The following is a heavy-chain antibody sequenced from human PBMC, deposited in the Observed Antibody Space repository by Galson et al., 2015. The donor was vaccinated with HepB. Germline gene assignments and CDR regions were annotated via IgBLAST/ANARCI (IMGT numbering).Heavy chain of an antibody. CDR2: IYTGGGT. D-gene: IGHD2-2*02. J-gene: IGHJ4*02. Sequence: SLRLSCAASGFTVSGNYMSWVRQAPGKGLEWVSLIYTGGGTYYADSVRGRFTISRDNSKNTLYLQMNSLRAEDTGVYYCASRVSIPGRAFDYWGQGTLVTVSS. CDR3: ASRVSIPGRAFDY. CDR1: GFTVSGNY. V-gene: IGHV3-66*01.